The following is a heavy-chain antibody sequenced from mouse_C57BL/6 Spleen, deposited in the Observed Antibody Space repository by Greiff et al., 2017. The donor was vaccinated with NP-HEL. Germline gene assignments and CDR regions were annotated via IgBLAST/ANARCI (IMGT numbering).Heavy chain of an antibody. CDR1: GYTFTSYW. Sequence: QVQLKESGAELVKPGASVKLSCKASGYTFTSYWMHWVKQRPGQGLEWIGMIHPNSGSTNYNEKFKSKATLTVAKSSSTAYMQLSSLTSDDSAVYYCGRGGSNFFCAMDCWGKGTSVTVSS. V-gene: IGHV1-64*01. CDR3: GRGGSNFFCAMDC. CDR2: IHPNSGST. D-gene: IGHD2-5*01. J-gene: IGHJ4*01.